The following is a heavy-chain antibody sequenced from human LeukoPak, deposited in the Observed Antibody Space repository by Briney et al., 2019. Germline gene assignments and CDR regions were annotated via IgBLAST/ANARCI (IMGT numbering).Heavy chain of an antibody. CDR1: GFTFSSYA. J-gene: IGHJ4*02. CDR2: ISGSGGST. Sequence: PGGSLRLPCAASGFTFSSYAMSWVRQAPGKGLEWVSAISGSGGSTYYADSVKGRFTISRDNSKNTLYLQMNSLRAEDTAVYYCASSSCGGDCYRLDYWGQGTPVTVSS. D-gene: IGHD2-21*02. CDR3: ASSSCGGDCYRLDY. V-gene: IGHV3-23*01.